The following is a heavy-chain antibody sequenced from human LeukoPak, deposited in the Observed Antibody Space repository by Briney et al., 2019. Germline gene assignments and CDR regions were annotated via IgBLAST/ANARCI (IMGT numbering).Heavy chain of an antibody. D-gene: IGHD1-26*01. CDR1: GDSFSSNSAV. CDR3: ARDGPASYFNL. Sequence: SQTLLLTCAISGDSFSSNSAVWNWIRQSPSRGLEWLGRTYYRSKWNSHYAESVKSRLTINPDTSRNQFSLQLKSVTPEDTAVYYCARDGPASYFNLWGQGILVTVSS. CDR2: TYYRSKWNS. J-gene: IGHJ5*02. V-gene: IGHV6-1*01.